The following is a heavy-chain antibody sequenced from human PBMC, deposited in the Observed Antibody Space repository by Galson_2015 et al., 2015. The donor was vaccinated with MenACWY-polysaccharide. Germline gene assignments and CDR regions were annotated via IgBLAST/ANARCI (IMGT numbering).Heavy chain of an antibody. Sequence: PGKGLEWVSVISSGGDTYYADSVKGRFTISRDNSKNTLYLQMNSLRSEDTAVYYCARDTTLDYWGRGTLVTVSS. CDR3: ARDTTLDY. J-gene: IGHJ4*02. V-gene: IGHV3-53*05. D-gene: IGHD1-26*01. CDR2: ISSGGDT.